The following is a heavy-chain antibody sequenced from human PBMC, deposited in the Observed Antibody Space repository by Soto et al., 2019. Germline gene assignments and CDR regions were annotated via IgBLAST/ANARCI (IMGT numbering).Heavy chain of an antibody. D-gene: IGHD3-9*01. CDR2: LTPVFGAP. CDR1: GDTFGSFV. V-gene: IGHV1-69*01. J-gene: IGHJ4*02. CDR3: ATEPTGAITGYFYYFGL. Sequence: QAQVVQSGAEVRKPGASVKVSCEASGDTFGSFVINWVRQAPGQGLEWMGRLTPVFGAPSYAQKIQGRVTIQADGSTRTVFMELNGLRAADTAVYYCATEPTGAITGYFYYFGLWGPGTMVTVSS.